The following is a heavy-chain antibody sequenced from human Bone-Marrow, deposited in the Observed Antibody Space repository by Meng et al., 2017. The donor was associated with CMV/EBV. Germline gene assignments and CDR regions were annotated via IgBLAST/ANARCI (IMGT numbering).Heavy chain of an antibody. J-gene: IGHJ6*02. CDR2: MNPNSGNT. CDR1: GYTFTSYD. CDR3: ATNPVGNWERYYYYYGMDV. V-gene: IGHV1-8*01. D-gene: IGHD7-27*01. Sequence: ASVKVSCKASGYTFTSYDINWVRQATGQGLEWMGWMNPNSGNTGYAQKFQGRVTMTRNTSISTAYMELSSLRSEDTAVYYCATNPVGNWERYYYYYGMDVWGQGTTVTVSS.